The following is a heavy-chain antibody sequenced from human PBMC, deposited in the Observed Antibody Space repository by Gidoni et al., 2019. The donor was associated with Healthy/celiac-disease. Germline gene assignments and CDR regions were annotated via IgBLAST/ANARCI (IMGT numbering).Heavy chain of an antibody. D-gene: IGHD6-19*01. CDR1: GFTFTSYA. V-gene: IGHV3-23*01. CDR3: AKEVGGWSTEDWFDP. CDR2: ISGSGGST. Sequence: EVQLLESGGGLVQPGGSLRLSCAASGFTFTSYAMSWVRRAPGKGLEWVSAISGSGGSTYYADSVKGRFTISRDNSKNTLYLQMNSLRAEDTAVYYCAKEVGGWSTEDWFDPWGQGTLVTVSS. J-gene: IGHJ5*02.